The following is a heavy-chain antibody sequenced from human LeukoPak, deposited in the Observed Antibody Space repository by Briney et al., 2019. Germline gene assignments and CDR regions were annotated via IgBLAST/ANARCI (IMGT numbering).Heavy chain of an antibody. CDR3: ARDRKYYYDSSGYYGY. CDR2: ISSSGSTI. D-gene: IGHD3-22*01. Sequence: GGSLRLSCAASGFTFSSYWMSWVRQAPGKGLEWVSYISSSGSTIYYADSVKGRFTISRDNAKNSLYLQMNSLRAEDTAVYYCARDRKYYYDSSGYYGYWGQGTLVTVSS. CDR1: GFTFSSYW. J-gene: IGHJ4*02. V-gene: IGHV3-48*04.